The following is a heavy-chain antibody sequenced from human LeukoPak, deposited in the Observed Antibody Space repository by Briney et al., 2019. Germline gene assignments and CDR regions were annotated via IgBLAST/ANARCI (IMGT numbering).Heavy chain of an antibody. CDR2: MSPNSGNT. CDR3: AREKGFWSPDHFDYFYYMDL. J-gene: IGHJ6*03. V-gene: IGHV1-8*02. CDR1: GYTFTSYY. D-gene: IGHD3-3*01. Sequence: SSVKVSCKPSGYTFTSYYINWLRQAPGQGLEWLEWMSPNSGNTGYSPKFLGRVTTTRNTTINTAYLEMGRLNSDDTAVYYCAREKGFWSPDHFDYFYYMDLWGEGTTVIVSS.